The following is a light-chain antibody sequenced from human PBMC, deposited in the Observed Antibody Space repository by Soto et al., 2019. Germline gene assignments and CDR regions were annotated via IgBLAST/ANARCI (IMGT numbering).Light chain of an antibody. Sequence: EIVMTQSPATLSVSPGERATLSCRASQSISSNLAWYQQKPGQAPRLLIYGAPTSATGIPARFSGSGSGTEFTLTISSLQSEDFAVYYCQQYNNWPLTFGQGTKVEIK. CDR3: QQYNNWPLT. J-gene: IGKJ1*01. V-gene: IGKV3-15*01. CDR2: GAP. CDR1: QSISSN.